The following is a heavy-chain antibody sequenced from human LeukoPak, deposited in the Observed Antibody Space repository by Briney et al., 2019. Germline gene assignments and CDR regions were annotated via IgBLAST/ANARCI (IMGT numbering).Heavy chain of an antibody. J-gene: IGHJ4*02. CDR1: GFSLSDQF. Sequence: GGSLRLSCAASGFSLSDQFMDWVRQAPGKGLEWVTLIYAGGSSSAFYADSVKGRFTASRHDSKNTLDLQMNGLRADDTAVYYCLRQGVGDPPRWGQGTLVTVSS. CDR3: LRQGVGDPPR. CDR2: IYAGGSSSA. V-gene: IGHV3-53*04. D-gene: IGHD3-16*01.